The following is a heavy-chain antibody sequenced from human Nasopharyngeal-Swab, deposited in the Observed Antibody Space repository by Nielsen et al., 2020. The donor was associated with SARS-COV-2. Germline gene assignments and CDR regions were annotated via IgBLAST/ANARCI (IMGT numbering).Heavy chain of an antibody. CDR2: IWYDGSNK. D-gene: IGHD3-10*01. Sequence: VRQAPGKGLEWVAVIWYDGSNKYYADSVKGRFTISRDNSKNTLYPQMNSLRAEDTAVYYCARDGPQYYYGSPGLDYWGQGTLVTVSS. CDR3: ARDGPQYYYGSPGLDY. J-gene: IGHJ4*02. V-gene: IGHV3-33*01.